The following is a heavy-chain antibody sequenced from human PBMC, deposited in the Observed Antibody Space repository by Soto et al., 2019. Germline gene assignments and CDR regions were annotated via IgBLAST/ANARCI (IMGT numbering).Heavy chain of an antibody. D-gene: IGHD6-19*01. V-gene: IGHV3-33*01. CDR2: IWFDGSKK. Sequence: QVQLVESGGGVVQPGTSLRLSCAASGFSFNTRGMHWIRQTPAKGLEWVAVIWFDGSKKYYEDSVTGRFTISRDNSRSALYLEMDSLRVEDTGVYYCARSSGLGIDFWGQGTLVTVSS. CDR3: ARSSGLGIDF. J-gene: IGHJ4*02. CDR1: GFSFNTRG.